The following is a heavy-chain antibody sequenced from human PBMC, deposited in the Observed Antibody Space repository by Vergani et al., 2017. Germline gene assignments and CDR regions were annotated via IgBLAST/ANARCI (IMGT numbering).Heavy chain of an antibody. CDR3: AGWFGELLYAPYYYYGMDV. Sequence: QVQLVQSGAEVKKPGASVKVSCKASGYTFTSYAMHWVRQAPGQRLEWMGWINAGNGNTKYSQKFQGRVTITRDTSASTAYMELSSLRSEDTAVYYCAGWFGELLYAPYYYYGMDVWGQGTTVTGSS. D-gene: IGHD3-10*01. CDR1: GYTFTSYA. J-gene: IGHJ6*02. CDR2: INAGNGNT. V-gene: IGHV1-3*01.